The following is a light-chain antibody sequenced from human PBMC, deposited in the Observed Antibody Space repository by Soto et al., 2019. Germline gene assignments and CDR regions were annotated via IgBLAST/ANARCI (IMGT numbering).Light chain of an antibody. CDR3: QQRSTWPLFT. J-gene: IGKJ4*01. CDR1: QTVSRY. Sequence: VLPQYPATLSLSPGERATLSCRASQTVSRYLAWYQHKPGQAPRLLIHDASSRATGVPARFNGSGSGTDYTLTISSLEPEDFAIYYCQQRSTWPLFTFGGGTKVEI. V-gene: IGKV3-11*01. CDR2: DAS.